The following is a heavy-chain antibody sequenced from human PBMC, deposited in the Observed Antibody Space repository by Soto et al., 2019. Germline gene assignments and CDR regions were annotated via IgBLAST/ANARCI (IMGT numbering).Heavy chain of an antibody. CDR3: VRVVSSCLGGGSGRVYYYYGMDV. V-gene: IGHV3-53*01. Sequence: GGSLILSCDSSGFTDSSNYLSLVRPAPGKGLGWVSVIYSGGSSYDLGSVNGLFTMTRDNSKNMLSLQMNSRAAEDTAVYYCVRVVSSCLGGGSGRVYYYYGMDVWGQGTTPTVS. J-gene: IGHJ6*01. CDR1: GFTDSSNY. D-gene: IGHD6-6*01. CDR2: IYSGGSS.